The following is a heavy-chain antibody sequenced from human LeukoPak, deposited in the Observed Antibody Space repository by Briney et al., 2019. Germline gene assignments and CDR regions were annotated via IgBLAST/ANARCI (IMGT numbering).Heavy chain of an antibody. Sequence: SETLSLTCTVSGGSISSVSYYWGWIRQPPGKGLEWIGSISYNGGTYYNPSLKSRVTIFVDTSKNQFSLKLSSVTAADTAVYYCASLYYYGSGRYFDYWGQGTLVTVSS. CDR3: ASLYYYGSGRYFDY. V-gene: IGHV4-39*07. CDR2: ISYNGGT. J-gene: IGHJ4*02. D-gene: IGHD3-10*01. CDR1: GGSISSVSYY.